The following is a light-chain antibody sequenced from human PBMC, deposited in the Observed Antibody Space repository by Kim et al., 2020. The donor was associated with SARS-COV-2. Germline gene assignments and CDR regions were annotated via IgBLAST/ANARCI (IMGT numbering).Light chain of an antibody. J-gene: IGKJ4*01. V-gene: IGKV1-9*01. CDR3: QHLHSYPVT. CDR1: QGISSY. Sequence: AFVGDRVTITCRASQGISSYLAWYQRKPGKAPKLLIYAASTLQSGVPSRFSGSGSGTDFTLTISSLQPEDFATYFCQHLHSYPVTFGGGTKVDIK. CDR2: AAS.